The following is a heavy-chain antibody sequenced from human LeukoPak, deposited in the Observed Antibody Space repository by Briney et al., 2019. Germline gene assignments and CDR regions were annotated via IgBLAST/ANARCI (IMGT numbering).Heavy chain of an antibody. CDR2: ISGNGRGT. Sequence: GGSLRLSCGASGFIFSNSAMSWVRQAPGKGLEWVPSISGNGRGTYYADSVKGRFTISRDNSKNTLYLEMNILRAEDTATYFCAKLVPNYFDYWGQGTLVIVSS. J-gene: IGHJ4*02. CDR3: AKLVPNYFDY. CDR1: GFIFSNSA. V-gene: IGHV3-23*01.